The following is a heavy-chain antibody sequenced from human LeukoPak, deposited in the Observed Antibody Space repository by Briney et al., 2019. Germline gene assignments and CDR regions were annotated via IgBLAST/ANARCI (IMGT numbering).Heavy chain of an antibody. V-gene: IGHV5-51*01. D-gene: IGHD3-22*01. CDR1: GYSFTNYW. Sequence: GESLKISCKGSGYSFTNYWIGWVRQMPGKGQEWMGIIYPGDSYTRYSPSFQGQVTISVDNSISTAYLQWSRRKASDTAMYYCARHGGYYDSSGYYPPGDYWGQGTLVTVSS. J-gene: IGHJ4*02. CDR2: IYPGDSYT. CDR3: ARHGGYYDSSGYYPPGDY.